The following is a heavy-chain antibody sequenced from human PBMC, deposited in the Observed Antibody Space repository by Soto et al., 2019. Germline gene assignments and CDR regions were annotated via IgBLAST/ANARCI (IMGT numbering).Heavy chain of an antibody. CDR2: ITWNSDSK. CDR1: GFTFDHYA. CDR3: ARASEQVRPVVILGAPLAI. Sequence: EGQLVESGGGLVQPGRSLRLSCVASGFTFDHYAMHWVRQAPGKGLEWVAGITWNSDSKDYGNSVKGRFSTSRDKAQNSHHLKRYSLGPEDTVCSYCARASEQVRPVVILGAPLAIGGQETLVTVS. D-gene: IGHD2-2*02. V-gene: IGHV3-9*01. J-gene: IGHJ3*01.